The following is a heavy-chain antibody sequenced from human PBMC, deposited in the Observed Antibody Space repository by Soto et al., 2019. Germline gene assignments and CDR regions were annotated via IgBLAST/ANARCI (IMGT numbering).Heavy chain of an antibody. V-gene: IGHV4-39*01. D-gene: IGHD1-1*01. J-gene: IGHJ3*02. Sequence: QLQLQESGPGLVKPSETLSLTCTVSGDSISRSSYYWGWIRQPPGMGLEWIGSIYYSGSSYYSPSIKSRVTISVDTSKNQISLKLTSVTAADTAVYYCARHTNWNAAFDAFEIWGQGTMVTVSA. CDR2: IYYSGSS. CDR3: ARHTNWNAAFDAFEI. CDR1: GDSISRSSYY.